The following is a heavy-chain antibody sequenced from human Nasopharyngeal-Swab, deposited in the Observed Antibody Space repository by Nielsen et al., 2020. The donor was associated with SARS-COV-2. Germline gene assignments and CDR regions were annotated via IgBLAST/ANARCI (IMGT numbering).Heavy chain of an antibody. CDR1: GFTFDDYA. CDR3: ARDRADSSLYYMDV. CDR2: ISWNSGSI. D-gene: IGHD3-22*01. V-gene: IGHV3-9*01. J-gene: IGHJ6*03. Sequence: SLKISCAASGFTFDDYAMHWVRQAPGKGLEWVSGISWNSGSIGYADSVKGRFTISRDNAKNSLYLQMNSLRAEDTALYYCARDRADSSLYYMDVWGKGTTVTVSS.